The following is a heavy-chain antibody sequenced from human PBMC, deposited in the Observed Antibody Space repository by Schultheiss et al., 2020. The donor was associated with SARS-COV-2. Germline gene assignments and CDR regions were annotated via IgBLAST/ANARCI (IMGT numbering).Heavy chain of an antibody. CDR1: GGSISSGSYY. J-gene: IGHJ6*03. CDR3: ARLPLYSPMDV. D-gene: IGHD2-8*01. CDR2: IYTSGST. V-gene: IGHV4-61*02. Sequence: SETLSLTCTVSGGSISSGSYYWSWIRQPAGKGLDWIGRIYTSGSTNYNPSLKSRVTISVDTSKNQFSLKLSSVTAADTAVYYCARLPLYSPMDVWGKGTTVTVSS.